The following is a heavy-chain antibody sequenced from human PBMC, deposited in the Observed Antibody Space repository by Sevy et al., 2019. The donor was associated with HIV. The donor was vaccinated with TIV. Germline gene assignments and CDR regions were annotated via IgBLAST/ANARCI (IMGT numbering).Heavy chain of an antibody. CDR1: GDSLSSNDYY. J-gene: IGHJ4*02. Sequence: SETLSLTCTVSGDSLSSNDYYWAWIRQPPGKGLDWIGSIYYSGSTYYNPSLKSRVTISVHTSKNQSSLRLRSVSAAETPVYYCAREGPRIAQFAYCCQGTLVNVSS. CDR3: AREGPRIAQFAY. V-gene: IGHV4-39*02. CDR2: IYYSGST. D-gene: IGHD6-13*01.